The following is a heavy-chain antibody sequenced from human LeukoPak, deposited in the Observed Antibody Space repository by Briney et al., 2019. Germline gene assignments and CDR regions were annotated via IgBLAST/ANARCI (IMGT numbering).Heavy chain of an antibody. J-gene: IGHJ4*02. CDR3: ARSSGSYGPFEF. V-gene: IGHV3-64*02. CDR1: GCTFSSHP. D-gene: IGHD1-26*01. Sequence: AGGSLRLSCAASGCTFSSHPMHWVRQAPGKGLEYVSRISSNGGSTYYADSVKGRFVISRDNSDNTMYLQMGSLRTEDMAVYYCARSSGSYGPFEFWGQGALVTVSS. CDR2: ISSNGGST.